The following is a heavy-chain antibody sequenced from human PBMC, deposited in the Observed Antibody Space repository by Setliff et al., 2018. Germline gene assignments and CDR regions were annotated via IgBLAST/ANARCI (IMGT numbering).Heavy chain of an antibody. D-gene: IGHD3-22*01. V-gene: IGHV4-59*01. CDR3: AREGEPPYDSSGLDAFDI. Sequence: PSDTLSLTCTVSGGSISSYYWSWIRQPPGKGLEWIGYIYYSGSTNYNPSLKSRVTISVDTSKNQFSLKLSSVTAADTAVYYCAREGEPPYDSSGLDAFDIWGQGTMVTVSS. CDR2: IYYSGST. J-gene: IGHJ3*02. CDR1: GGSISSYY.